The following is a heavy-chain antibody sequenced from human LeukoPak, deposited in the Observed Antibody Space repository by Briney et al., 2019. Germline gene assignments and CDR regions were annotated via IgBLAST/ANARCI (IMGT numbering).Heavy chain of an antibody. CDR3: ACHGYDSDWSIDF. CDR1: GFIVSSNH. V-gene: IGHV3-66*04. CDR2: IYSGGST. Sequence: GGSLRLSCAASGFIVSSNHMCWVRETPGKALEWVSVIYSGGSTYYADSVKGRFSISRDNSKNMLFLQMNNLRTEDTAVYYCACHGYDSDWSIDFWGQGSLVTVSS. D-gene: IGHD3-16*01. J-gene: IGHJ4*02.